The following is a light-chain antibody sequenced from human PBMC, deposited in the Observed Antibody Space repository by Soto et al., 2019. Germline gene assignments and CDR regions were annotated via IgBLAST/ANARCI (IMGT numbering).Light chain of an antibody. Sequence: DIQMTQSPSTLSASVGDRVTITCRASQSISSWLAWYQQKPGKAPKLLIYKASSLESGVPSRFSGSGSGTEFTLTISSLQPDDFATYYCQQYNSYSFTWTFGQGTKV. CDR2: KAS. V-gene: IGKV1-5*03. CDR3: QQYNSYSFTWT. CDR1: QSISSW. J-gene: IGKJ1*01.